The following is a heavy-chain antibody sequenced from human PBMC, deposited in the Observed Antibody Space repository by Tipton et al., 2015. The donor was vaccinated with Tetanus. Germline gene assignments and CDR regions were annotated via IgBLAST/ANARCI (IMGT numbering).Heavy chain of an antibody. V-gene: IGHV4-34*01. D-gene: IGHD3-16*01. CDR3: ARWIGVIPVTGNDAFDV. CDR2: INEGGST. Sequence: QLVQSGGGVVQPGRSLRLSCAVSGGSLSDYYWSWIRQSPGKGLEWIGEINEGGSTNYNPSLESRVSISVDTSKHRFSLKVNSVIAADTATYYCARWIGVIPVTGNDAFDVWGPGAMVTVSS. CDR1: GGSLSDYY. J-gene: IGHJ3*01.